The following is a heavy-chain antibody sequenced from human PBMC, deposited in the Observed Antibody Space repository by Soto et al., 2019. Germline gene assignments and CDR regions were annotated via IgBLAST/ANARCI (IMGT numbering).Heavy chain of an antibody. V-gene: IGHV3-30*18. CDR2: ISYDGSNK. J-gene: IGHJ6*02. CDR3: AKTRAPGGYYGMDV. Sequence: LRLSCAASGFTFSSYGMHWVRQAPGKGLEWVAVISYDGSNKYYADSVKGRFTISRDNSKNTLYLQMNSLRAEDTAVYYCAKTRAPGGYYGMDVWGQGTTVTVSS. CDR1: GFTFSSYG.